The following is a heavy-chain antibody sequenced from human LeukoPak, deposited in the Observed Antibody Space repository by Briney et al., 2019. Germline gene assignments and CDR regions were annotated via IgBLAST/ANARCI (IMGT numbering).Heavy chain of an antibody. Sequence: ASVKVSCKASGYTFTGSYMHWVRQAPGQGLEWMGWINPNSGGTNYAQKFQGRVTMTRDTSISTAYMELSRLRSDDTAVYYGAREDSSGYQGSFDYWGQGTLVTVSS. V-gene: IGHV1-2*02. J-gene: IGHJ4*02. CDR3: AREDSSGYQGSFDY. CDR2: INPNSGGT. CDR1: GYTFTGSY. D-gene: IGHD3-22*01.